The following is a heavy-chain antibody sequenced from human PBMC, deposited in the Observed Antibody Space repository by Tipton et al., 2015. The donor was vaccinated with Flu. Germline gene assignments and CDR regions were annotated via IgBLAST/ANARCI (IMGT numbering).Heavy chain of an antibody. CDR2: ISNSGGTI. CDR1: GSTLGDYY. CDR3: ARDFRHFGMDV. J-gene: IGHJ6*02. Sequence: LSLTCAAYGSTLGDYYMNWIRQAPGKGLEWVSYISNSGGTIYHADSVKGRFTISRDNAKNSLYLQMNSLSYEDTAVYYCARDFRHFGMDVWGQGTTVTVSS. V-gene: IGHV3-11*01.